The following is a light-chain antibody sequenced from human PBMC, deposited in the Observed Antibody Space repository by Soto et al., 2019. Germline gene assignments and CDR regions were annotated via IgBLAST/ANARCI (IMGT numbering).Light chain of an antibody. CDR2: NVS. V-gene: IGLV2-14*03. J-gene: IGLJ1*01. Sequence: QSALTQPASVSGSPGQSIPISCTGTSSDVGAYNFVSWYRQHPGKAPKLIIYNVSDRPSGVSNRFSGSKSANTASLTISGLQAEDEADYYCTSSTSRGTYVFGTGTKLTVL. CDR1: SSDVGAYNF. CDR3: TSSTSRGTYV.